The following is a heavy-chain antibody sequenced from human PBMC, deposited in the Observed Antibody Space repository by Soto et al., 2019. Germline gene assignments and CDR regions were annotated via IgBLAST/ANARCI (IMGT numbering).Heavy chain of an antibody. J-gene: IGHJ4*02. CDR2: IYYSGST. V-gene: IGHV4-39*07. CDR3: ASGDFSHFEY. CDR1: RGSISSGTNY. D-gene: IGHD4-17*01. Sequence: PSETLSLTCTVSRGSISSGTNYWAWIRQPPGKGLEWIANIYYSGSTFYNPSLKSRVTISLDKSKNRLSLKLSSVTAADTALYYCASGDFSHFEYWGQGTLVTVSS.